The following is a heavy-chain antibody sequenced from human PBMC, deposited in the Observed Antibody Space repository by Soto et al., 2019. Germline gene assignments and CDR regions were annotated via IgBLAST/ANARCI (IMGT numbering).Heavy chain of an antibody. CDR1: GFAISSAA. J-gene: IGHJ4*02. D-gene: IGHD1-1*01. CDR3: ASDTIQMAV. V-gene: IGHV1-58*01. Sequence: SVKVSCKNSGFAISSAAVQWVRQARGQRLDWIGWIVVGSDKTNYAQKFRDRVTITRDTSTSTAYLELRRLRYDDTAVYYCASDTIQMAVWGQGTLVPVSS. CDR2: IVVGSDKT.